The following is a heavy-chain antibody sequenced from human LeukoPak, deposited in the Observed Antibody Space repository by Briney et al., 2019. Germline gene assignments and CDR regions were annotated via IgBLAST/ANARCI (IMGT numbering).Heavy chain of an antibody. J-gene: IGHJ4*02. CDR3: ARLIARVIDY. D-gene: IGHD3-16*01. V-gene: IGHV3-7*01. Sequence: GGSLRLSCAASGFTFGTYWMSWVRQAPGKGLEWVANIKQDGSETYYVDSVKGRFTISRDDAKNSLYLQMNSLRDEDTAVYYCARLIARVIDYGGQGTLVTVSS. CDR1: GFTFGTYW. CDR2: IKQDGSET.